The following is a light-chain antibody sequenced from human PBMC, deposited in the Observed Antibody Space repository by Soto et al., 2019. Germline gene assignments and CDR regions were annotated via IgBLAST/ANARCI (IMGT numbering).Light chain of an antibody. CDR1: QSVRNF. CDR2: EAS. V-gene: IGKV3-11*01. CDR3: QQRTNWPRGT. Sequence: EVVLTQSPATLSLSPGERATLSCRASQSVRNFLAWYQQKPGQAPRLLIYEASNRAAGIPARFSGSGSGTDFTPTISSLEPEDFVVYYCQQRTNWPRGTFGQGTNLEI. J-gene: IGKJ2*02.